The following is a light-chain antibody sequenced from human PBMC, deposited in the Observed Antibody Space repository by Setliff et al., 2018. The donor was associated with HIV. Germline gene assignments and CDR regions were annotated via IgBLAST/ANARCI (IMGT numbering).Light chain of an antibody. CDR2: EVS. Sequence: QSALTQPASVSGSPGQSITISCTGTTSDVCGYEYVYWYQQHPGKAPKLMIYEVSNRPSGISNRFSGSKSGNTASLTISGLQAEDEADYYCSSYRSGNTLVFGTGTKVTVL. CDR1: TSDVCGYEY. J-gene: IGLJ1*01. CDR3: SSYRSGNTLV. V-gene: IGLV2-14*01.